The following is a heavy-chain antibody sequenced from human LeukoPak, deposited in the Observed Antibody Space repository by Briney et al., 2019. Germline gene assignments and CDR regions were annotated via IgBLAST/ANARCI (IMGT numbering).Heavy chain of an antibody. Sequence: PGGSLRLSCTTSGFTFSSYAMHWVRQAPGKGLEWVAVISYDGSNKYYADSVEGRFTISRDNSKNTLYLQMNSLRAEDTAVYYCARSSQGYSSPRNGTDVWGKGTTVTVSS. D-gene: IGHD6-13*01. V-gene: IGHV3-30*04. CDR3: ARSSQGYSSPRNGTDV. J-gene: IGHJ6*04. CDR2: ISYDGSNK. CDR1: GFTFSSYA.